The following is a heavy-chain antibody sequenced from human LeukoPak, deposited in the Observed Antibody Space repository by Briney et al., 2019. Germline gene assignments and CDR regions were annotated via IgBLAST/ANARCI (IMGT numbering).Heavy chain of an antibody. CDR3: ARAVLYSNYGNYYYYMDV. CDR1: GYSFTSYW. J-gene: IGHJ6*03. Sequence: GESLKISCKGSGYSFTSYWIGWVRQMPGKGLEWMGIIYPGDSDTRYSPSFQGQVTISADKSISTAYLQWSSLKASDTAMYYCARAVLYSNYGNYYYYMDVWGKGTTVTVSS. CDR2: IYPGDSDT. V-gene: IGHV5-51*01. D-gene: IGHD4-11*01.